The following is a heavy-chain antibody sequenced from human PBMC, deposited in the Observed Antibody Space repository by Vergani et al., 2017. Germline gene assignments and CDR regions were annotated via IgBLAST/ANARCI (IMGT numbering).Heavy chain of an antibody. CDR1: GFTVSSNY. V-gene: IGHV3-23*04. J-gene: IGHJ4*02. D-gene: IGHD3-10*01. Sequence: EVQLVESGGGLVKPGGSLRLSCAASGFTVSSNYMSWVRQAPGKGLEWVSAISGSGGSTYYADSVKGRFTISRDNSKNTLYLQMNSLRAEDTAVYYCAKDQGGSGSYYMPPGYWGQGTLVTVSS. CDR2: ISGSGGST. CDR3: AKDQGGSGSYYMPPGY.